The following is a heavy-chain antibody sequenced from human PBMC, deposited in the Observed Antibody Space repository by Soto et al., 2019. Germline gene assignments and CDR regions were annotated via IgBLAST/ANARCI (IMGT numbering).Heavy chain of an antibody. CDR2: FDPEDGET. Sequence: ASVKVSCKVSGYTLTELSMHWVRQAPGKRLERMGGFDPEDGETIYAQKFQGRVTMTEDTSTDTAYMELSSLRSEDTAVYYCATSPKGLYYYYGMDVWGQGTTVTVSS. V-gene: IGHV1-24*01. CDR3: ATSPKGLYYYYGMDV. CDR1: GYTLTELS. J-gene: IGHJ6*02.